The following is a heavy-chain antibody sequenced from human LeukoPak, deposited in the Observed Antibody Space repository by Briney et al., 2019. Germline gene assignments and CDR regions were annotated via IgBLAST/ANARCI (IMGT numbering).Heavy chain of an antibody. J-gene: IGHJ4*02. Sequence: TGGSLRLSCAASGFTFSSYAMSWVRQAPGKGLEWVSAISGSGGSTYYADSVKGRFTISRDNSKNTLYLQMNSLRAEDTAVYYCAKDSSGWPTLFDYWGQGTLVTVSS. D-gene: IGHD6-19*01. CDR1: GFTFSSYA. CDR2: ISGSGGST. V-gene: IGHV3-23*01. CDR3: AKDSSGWPTLFDY.